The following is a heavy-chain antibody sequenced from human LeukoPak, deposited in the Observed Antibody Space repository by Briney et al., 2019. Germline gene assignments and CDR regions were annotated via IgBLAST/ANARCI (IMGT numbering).Heavy chain of an antibody. J-gene: IGHJ3*02. V-gene: IGHV1-2*02. CDR2: INPNSGGT. CDR1: GYTFTGYY. Sequence: ASVKVSCEASGYTFTGYYMHWVRQAPGQGLEWMGWINPNSGGTNYAQKFQGRVTMTRDTSISTAYMELSRLRSDDTAVYYCAREGYCTNGVCQGDAFDIWGQGTMVTVSS. D-gene: IGHD2-8*01. CDR3: AREGYCTNGVCQGDAFDI.